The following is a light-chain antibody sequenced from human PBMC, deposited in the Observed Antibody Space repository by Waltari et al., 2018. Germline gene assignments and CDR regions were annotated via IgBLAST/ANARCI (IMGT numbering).Light chain of an antibody. J-gene: IGLJ1*01. CDR1: SSWLVSQYL. CDR2: EVT. CDR3: CSYTGSSIYV. Sequence: QPALAHPPAGSGSPGQSLTLSCTGPSSWLVSQYLLAWYQQHPGKAPKLMIYEVTERPSGVSNRFSGSKSDNTASLTISGLQAEDEADYYCCSYTGSSIYVFGTGTKVTVL. V-gene: IGLV2-23*02.